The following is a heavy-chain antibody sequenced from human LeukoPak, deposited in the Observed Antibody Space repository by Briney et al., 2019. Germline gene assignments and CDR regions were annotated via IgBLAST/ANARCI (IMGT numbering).Heavy chain of an antibody. Sequence: PGGSLRLSCAASGFTFSSYWMHWVRQAPGKGLVWVSRINSDGSSTSYADSMKGRFTISRDNAKNSLYLQMNSLRAEDTAVYYCARDSTIGNWFDPWGQGTLVTVSS. J-gene: IGHJ5*02. CDR1: GFTFSSYW. CDR3: ARDSTIGNWFDP. V-gene: IGHV3-74*01. D-gene: IGHD3-16*01. CDR2: INSDGSST.